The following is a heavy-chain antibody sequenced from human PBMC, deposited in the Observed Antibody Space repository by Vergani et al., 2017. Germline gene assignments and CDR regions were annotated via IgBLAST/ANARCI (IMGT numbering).Heavy chain of an antibody. V-gene: IGHV3-9*02. J-gene: IGHJ5*02. CDR1: GFTSAGYA. Sequence: EVQLEESGGGLVLPGSSLRLSCVASGFTSAGYAMHWVRQAPWKGLEWVSGISWSSNSRGYADSVKGRFTISRDNSKHYLFLQMNSLRAEDTALYYCAKDLCTSSVGGWFDPWGQGTLVTVSS. CDR3: AKDLCTSSVGGWFDP. CDR2: ISWSSNSR. D-gene: IGHD6-6*01.